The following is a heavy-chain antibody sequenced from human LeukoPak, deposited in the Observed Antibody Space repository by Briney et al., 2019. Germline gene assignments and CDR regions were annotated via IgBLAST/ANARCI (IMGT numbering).Heavy chain of an antibody. CDR3: ARGGGSGSYFRYGMDV. Sequence: PSETLSLTCTVSGGSINSYYWRWVRQPPGKGLEWIGYIYYSGSTNYNPSLKSRVTISVDTSKNQFSLKLSSVTAADTAVYYCARGGGSGSYFRYGMDVWGQGTTVTVSS. J-gene: IGHJ6*02. CDR1: GGSINSYY. D-gene: IGHD3-10*01. V-gene: IGHV4-59*01. CDR2: IYYSGST.